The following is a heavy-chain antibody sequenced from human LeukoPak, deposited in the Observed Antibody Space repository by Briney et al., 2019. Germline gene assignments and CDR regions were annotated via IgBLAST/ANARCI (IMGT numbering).Heavy chain of an antibody. J-gene: IGHJ4*02. D-gene: IGHD5-18*01. Sequence: GGSLRLSCAASGFTFSSYAMSWVRQAPGKGLEGVSAISGSGGSTYYADCVKGRFTISRDNSKNTLYLQINSLRAEDTAVYYCARAITNYGYIFDYWGQGTLVTVSS. CDR3: ARAITNYGYIFDY. V-gene: IGHV3-23*01. CDR2: ISGSGGST. CDR1: GFTFSSYA.